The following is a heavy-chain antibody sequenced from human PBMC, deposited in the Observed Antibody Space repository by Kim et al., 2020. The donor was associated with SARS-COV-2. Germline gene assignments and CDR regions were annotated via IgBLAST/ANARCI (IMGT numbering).Heavy chain of an antibody. CDR3: TRDNLAYCGGDCYFNGYFQH. CDR1: GFTFGDYA. CDR2: IRSKAYGGTT. V-gene: IGHV3-49*04. Sequence: GGSLRLSCTASGFTFGDYAMSWVRQAPGKGLEWVGFIRSKAYGGTTEYAASVKGRFTISRDDSKSIAYLQMNSLKTEDTAVYYCTRDNLAYCGGDCYFNGYFQHWGQGTLVTVSS. J-gene: IGHJ1*01. D-gene: IGHD2-21*02.